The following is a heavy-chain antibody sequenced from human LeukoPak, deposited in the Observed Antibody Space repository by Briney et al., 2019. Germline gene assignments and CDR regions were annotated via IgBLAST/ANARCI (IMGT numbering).Heavy chain of an antibody. CDR3: ARAHLGFRAAAGDFDY. Sequence: SETLSLTCTVSGRSISSSSYYWGWIRQPPGKGLEWIGSIYYSGSTYYNPSLKSRVTISVDTSKNQFSLKLSSVTAADTAVYYCARAHLGFRAAAGDFDYWGQGTLVTVSS. J-gene: IGHJ4*02. CDR2: IYYSGST. V-gene: IGHV4-39*01. D-gene: IGHD6-13*01. CDR1: GRSISSSSYY.